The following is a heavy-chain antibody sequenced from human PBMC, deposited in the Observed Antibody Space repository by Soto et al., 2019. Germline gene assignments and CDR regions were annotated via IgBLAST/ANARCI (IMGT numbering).Heavy chain of an antibody. CDR1: GYTFTSYD. J-gene: IGHJ5*02. V-gene: IGHV1-8*01. CDR2: MNPNSGNT. Sequence: ASVKVSCKASGYTFTSYDINWVRQATGQGLEWMGWMNPNSGNTGYAQKFQGRVTMTRNTSVSTAYMELSSLRSEDTAVYYCARGGDSRGYSLPGKWFDPWGQGTLVTVSS. D-gene: IGHD3-22*01. CDR3: ARGGDSRGYSLPGKWFDP.